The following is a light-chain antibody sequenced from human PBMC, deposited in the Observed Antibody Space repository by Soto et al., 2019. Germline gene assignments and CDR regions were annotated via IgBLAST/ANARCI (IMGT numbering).Light chain of an antibody. CDR2: DVS. Sequence: QSALTQPASVSGSPGQSITISCTGTSSDFGGYTYVSWYQQHPGKAPKLIIYDVSNRPSGVPYRFSGSESGNTASLPISGLQAEDEADYYCSSYATSSTLNVVFGGGTKLTFL. CDR1: SSDFGGYTY. CDR3: SSYATSSTLNVV. J-gene: IGLJ2*01. V-gene: IGLV2-14*01.